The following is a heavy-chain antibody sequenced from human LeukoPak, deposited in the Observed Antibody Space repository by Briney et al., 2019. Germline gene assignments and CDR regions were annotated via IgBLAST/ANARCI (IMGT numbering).Heavy chain of an antibody. J-gene: IGHJ5*02. Sequence: PSETLSLTCTVSGGSISSYYWSWIRQPAGKGLEWIGRIYTSGSTNYNPSLKSRVTMSVDTSKNQFSLKLSSVTAADTAVYYCEREGIAAARSNWFDPWGQGTLVTVSS. CDR2: IYTSGST. CDR1: GGSISSYY. D-gene: IGHD6-13*01. V-gene: IGHV4-4*07. CDR3: EREGIAAARSNWFDP.